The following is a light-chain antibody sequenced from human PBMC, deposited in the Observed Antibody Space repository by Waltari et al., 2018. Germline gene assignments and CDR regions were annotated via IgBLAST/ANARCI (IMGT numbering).Light chain of an antibody. J-gene: IGLJ2*01. CDR1: ALTKQF. V-gene: IGLV3-25*03. CDR3: HSAYYSGAFRV. CDR2: KDT. Sequence: SYELTQPPSVSVSPGQTARITCSGDALTKQFTYWYQQKPGQAPTLLIYKDTGRRPGIPERFSGSSQGTTVTWTISGVQAEDESNYYGHSAYYSGAFRVVGGGTKLIVV.